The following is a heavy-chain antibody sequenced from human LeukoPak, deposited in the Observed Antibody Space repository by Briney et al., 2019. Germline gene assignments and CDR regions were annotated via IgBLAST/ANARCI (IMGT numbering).Heavy chain of an antibody. J-gene: IGHJ4*02. D-gene: IGHD3-22*01. V-gene: IGHV2-5*02. CDR3: AHRKNYYDSSVFDN. CDR2: IYWDDDS. Sequence: SGPTLVNPTQTLTLTFTFSGFSLNTRGVGVGWILQPPGSALEWLALIYWDDDSRYSPSLTSRINITKDTSKNQVVLTMTNMDPVDTATYLCAHRKNYYDSSVFDNWGQGTLVTVSS. CDR1: GFSLNTRGVG.